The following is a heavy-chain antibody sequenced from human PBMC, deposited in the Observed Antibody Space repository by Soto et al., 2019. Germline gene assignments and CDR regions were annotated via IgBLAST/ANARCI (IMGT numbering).Heavy chain of an antibody. CDR2: INSDGSST. D-gene: IGHD1-26*01. V-gene: IGHV3-74*01. CDR3: ARRSIVGATDAFDI. Sequence: GGSLRLSCAASGFTFSSYWMHWVRQAPGKGLVWVSRINSDGSSTSYADSVKGRFTISRDNAKNTLYLQMNSLRAEDTAVYYCARRSIVGATDAFDIWGQGTMATVSS. CDR1: GFTFSSYW. J-gene: IGHJ3*02.